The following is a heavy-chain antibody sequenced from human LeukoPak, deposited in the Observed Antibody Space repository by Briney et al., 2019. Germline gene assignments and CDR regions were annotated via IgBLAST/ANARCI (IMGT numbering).Heavy chain of an antibody. D-gene: IGHD3-22*01. CDR1: GFTFKKYA. J-gene: IGHJ4*02. CDR3: VIDLYYDKSGYYSGAFDY. CDR2: INSNGGRT. Sequence: AGSLRLSCSASGFTFKKYAMHWVRQAPGKGLEYVSAINSNGGRTYYAGSVKGRFTNSRDNSKTTLFLQMSSLRVEDTAVYYCVIDLYYDKSGYYSGAFDYWGQGTLVTVSS. V-gene: IGHV3-64D*06.